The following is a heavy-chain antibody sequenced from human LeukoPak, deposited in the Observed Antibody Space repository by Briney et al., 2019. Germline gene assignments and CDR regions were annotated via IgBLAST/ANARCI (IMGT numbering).Heavy chain of an antibody. D-gene: IGHD1-26*01. J-gene: IGHJ6*03. CDR1: GGSFSGYY. V-gene: IGHV4-34*01. CDR2: INHSGST. Sequence: SETLSLTCAVYGGSFSGYYWSWIRQPPGKGLEWIGEINHSGSTNYNPSLKSRVTISVDTSENQFSLKLSSVTAADTAVYYCARLTREIRVYYYYMDVWGKGTTVTVSS. CDR3: ARLTREIRVYYYYMDV.